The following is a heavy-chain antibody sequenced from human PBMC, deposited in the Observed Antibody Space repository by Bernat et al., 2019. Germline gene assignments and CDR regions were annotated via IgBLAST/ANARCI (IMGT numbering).Heavy chain of an antibody. CDR2: IDTAGDT. CDR3: VREQQVGGPDALDI. V-gene: IGHV3-13*01. Sequence: EVQLVESGGGLVQPGGSLRLFCAASGFRFSSHDMHWVRQTTGKGLEWVSAIDTAGDTYSPGSMKGRFTMSREKAKNSLYLKMKSLRARDTAVYFCVREQQVGGPDALDIWGHGKMVTVSS. CDR1: GFRFSSHD. J-gene: IGHJ3*02. D-gene: IGHD6-13*01.